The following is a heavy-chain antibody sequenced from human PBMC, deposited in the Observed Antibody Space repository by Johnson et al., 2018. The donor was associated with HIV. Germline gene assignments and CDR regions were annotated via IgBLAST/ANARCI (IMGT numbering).Heavy chain of an antibody. CDR1: GFTFSNAW. D-gene: IGHD3-10*01. J-gene: IGHJ3*02. CDR2: IKRKTDGGTT. Sequence: EQLVESGGGLVKPGGSLRLSCAASGFTFSNAWMNWVRQAPGKGLEWVGRIKRKTDGGTTDYAAPVKGRFTISRDDSRNTLYLQMNGLKTEDTAMYYCTTMSALWFGDIHVFGDGFDIWGQGTMVTVSS. V-gene: IGHV3-15*01. CDR3: TTMSALWFGDIHVFGDGFDI.